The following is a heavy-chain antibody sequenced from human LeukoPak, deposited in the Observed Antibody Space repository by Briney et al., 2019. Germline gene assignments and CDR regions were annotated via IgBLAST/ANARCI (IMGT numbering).Heavy chain of an antibody. Sequence: GGSLRLSCAASGFTFSSYGMSWVRQAPGKGLEWVSAISGSGGSTYYADSVKGRFTISRDNSKNTLYLQMNSLRAEDTAVYYCARATLGVLRYFDREKRFDPWGQGTLVTVSS. J-gene: IGHJ5*02. CDR3: ARATLGVLRYFDREKRFDP. V-gene: IGHV3-23*01. CDR2: ISGSGGST. CDR1: GFTFSSYG. D-gene: IGHD3-9*01.